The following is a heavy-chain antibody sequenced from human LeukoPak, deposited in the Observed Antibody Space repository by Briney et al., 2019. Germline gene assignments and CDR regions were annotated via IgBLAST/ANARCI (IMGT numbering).Heavy chain of an antibody. CDR1: GFTFSSYS. CDR2: ISSSSSYI. Sequence: GGSLRLSCAASGFTFSSYSMNWVRQAPGKGLEWVSSISSSSSYIYYADSVKGRFTISRDNAKNSLYLQMNSLRAEDTAVYYCARDSPIDHYDILTGYGMDVWGQGTTVTVSS. CDR3: ARDSPIDHYDILTGYGMDV. V-gene: IGHV3-21*01. D-gene: IGHD3-9*01. J-gene: IGHJ6*02.